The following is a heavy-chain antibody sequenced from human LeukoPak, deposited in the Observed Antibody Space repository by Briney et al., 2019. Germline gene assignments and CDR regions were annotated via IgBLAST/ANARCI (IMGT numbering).Heavy chain of an antibody. CDR3: ATVASGSYSRYYYYYYMDV. D-gene: IGHD1-26*01. J-gene: IGHJ6*03. CDR2: IYTSGST. V-gene: IGHV4-61*02. Sequence: SETLSLTCTVSGGSISSGSYYWSWIRQPAGKALEWIGRIYTSGSTNYNPSLKRRVTIPVDTSKNQFSLKLSSVTAADTAVYYCATVASGSYSRYYYYYYMDVWGKGTTVTVSS. CDR1: GGSISSGSYY.